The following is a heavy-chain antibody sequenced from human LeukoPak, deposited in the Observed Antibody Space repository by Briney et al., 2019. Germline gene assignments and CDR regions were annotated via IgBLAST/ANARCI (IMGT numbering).Heavy chain of an antibody. CDR1: GGSISSGSYY. V-gene: IGHV4-61*02. D-gene: IGHD1-14*01. Sequence: SQTLSLTCTVSGGSISSGSYYWSWIRQPAGKGLEWIGRIYTSGSTNYNPSLKSRVTISVDTSKNQFSLKLSSVTAADTAVYYCARAVPTTEYYMDVWGKGTTVTISS. J-gene: IGHJ6*03. CDR3: ARAVPTTEYYMDV. CDR2: IYTSGST.